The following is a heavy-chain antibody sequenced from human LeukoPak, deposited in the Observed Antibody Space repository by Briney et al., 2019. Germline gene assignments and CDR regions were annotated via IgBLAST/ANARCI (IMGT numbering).Heavy chain of an antibody. CDR1: GYTFTSYG. J-gene: IGHJ4*02. V-gene: IGHV1-18*01. CDR2: INAYNGNT. Sequence: ASVKVPCKASGYTFTSYGIIWVRQAPGQGLEWMGWINAYNGNTNYAQNLQGRATLTTDTSTNTAYMELRSLRSDDTAVYYCARAYYDSSGYYLDYWGQGTLVTVSS. CDR3: ARAYYDSSGYYLDY. D-gene: IGHD3-22*01.